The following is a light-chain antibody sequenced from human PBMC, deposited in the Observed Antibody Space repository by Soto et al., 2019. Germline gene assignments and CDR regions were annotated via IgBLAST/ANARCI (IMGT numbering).Light chain of an antibody. CDR2: KTS. V-gene: IGKV1-5*03. CDR3: QQHNNYPLT. Sequence: DIQMTQSPSTLSASVGDRVTVTCRASQSINSWLAWYQQKPGKAPKLLIYKTSILESGVPSRFSGSGSGTEFTLTISSLQPDDSASYYCQQHNNYPLTFGGGTKVDIE. CDR1: QSINSW. J-gene: IGKJ4*01.